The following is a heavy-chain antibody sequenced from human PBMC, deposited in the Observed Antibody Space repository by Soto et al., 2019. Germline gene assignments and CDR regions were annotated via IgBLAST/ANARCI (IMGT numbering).Heavy chain of an antibody. J-gene: IGHJ5*02. CDR2: INPDARAT. CDR3: ARVDIVLVPASERNWFDP. Sequence: ASVRVSCKASAYSFNTYHLHWVRQAPGQGLEWMGLINPDARATNYAQRFQGRLRLTRDTSTSTVYMEVRSLRFDDTAVYYCARVDIVLVPASERNWFDPWGQRTFVPGSS. D-gene: IGHD2-2*03. V-gene: IGHV1-46*02. CDR1: AYSFNTYH.